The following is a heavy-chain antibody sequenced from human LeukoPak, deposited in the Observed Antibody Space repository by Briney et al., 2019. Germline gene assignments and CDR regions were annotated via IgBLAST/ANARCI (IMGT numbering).Heavy chain of an antibody. J-gene: IGHJ6*02. Sequence: SVKVSCKASGGTFCSYAISWVRQAPGQGLEWMGGIIPIFGTANYAQKFQGRVTITADESTSTAYMELSSLRSEDTAVYYCASITIFGVVTATSDYYYGMDVWGQGTTVTVSS. CDR1: GGTFCSYA. D-gene: IGHD3-3*01. V-gene: IGHV1-69*13. CDR2: IIPIFGTA. CDR3: ASITIFGVVTATSDYYYGMDV.